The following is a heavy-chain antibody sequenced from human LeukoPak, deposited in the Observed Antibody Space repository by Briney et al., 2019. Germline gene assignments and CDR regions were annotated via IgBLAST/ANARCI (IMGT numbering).Heavy chain of an antibody. CDR3: AKDLGCSGGSCYSAFDI. CDR1: GFTFSSYG. Sequence: GGSLRLSCAASGFTFSSYGMHWVRQAPGKGLEWGAVISHDGSNKYYADSVKGRFTISRDNSKNTLYLQMNSLRAEDTAVYYCAKDLGCSGGSCYSAFDIWGQGTMVTVSS. D-gene: IGHD2-15*01. CDR2: ISHDGSNK. J-gene: IGHJ3*02. V-gene: IGHV3-30*18.